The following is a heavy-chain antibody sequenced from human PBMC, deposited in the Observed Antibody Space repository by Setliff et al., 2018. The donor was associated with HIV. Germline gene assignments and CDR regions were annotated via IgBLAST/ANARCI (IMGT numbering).Heavy chain of an antibody. CDR1: GGSITSSGYH. V-gene: IGHV4-39*01. J-gene: IGHJ3*02. CDR2: IYYSGDT. CDR3: TRHRGPPWDAFDI. Sequence: SETLSLTCSVSGGSITSSGYHWGWIRQPPGKGLEWIGNIYYSGDTFYNASLRSRLTLSVDTSKNQFSLKLTSVTASDTAMYYCTRHRGPPWDAFDIWGQGTMVTVSS.